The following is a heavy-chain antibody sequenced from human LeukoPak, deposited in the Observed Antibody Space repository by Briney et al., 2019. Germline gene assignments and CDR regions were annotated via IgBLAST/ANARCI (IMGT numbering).Heavy chain of an antibody. D-gene: IGHD1-26*01. V-gene: IGHV3-30*02. CDR3: ARDQCWDLIVGATNAFDI. J-gene: IGHJ3*02. CDR2: IRYDGSNK. CDR1: GFTFSSYG. Sequence: GGSLRLSCAASGFTFSSYGMHWVRHAPGKGLEWVAFIRYDGSNKYYADSVKGRFTISRDNSKNTVYLQMNSLRAEDTAVYYCARDQCWDLIVGATNAFDIWGQGTMVTVSS.